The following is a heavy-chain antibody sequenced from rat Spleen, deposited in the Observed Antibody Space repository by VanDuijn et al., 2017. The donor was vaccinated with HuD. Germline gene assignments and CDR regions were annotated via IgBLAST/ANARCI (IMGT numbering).Heavy chain of an antibody. V-gene: IGHV2-72*01. J-gene: IGHJ4*01. Sequence: QVQLKESGPGLVQHSQTLSLTCTVPGFSLTSYHVSWVRQPPGKSLVWMVTIWAGGGTNYNSAVQSRLSISRDTPKSQIFLKMNRLQPEDTGTYYCARHLREASGVMDVWGQGASVTVSS. D-gene: IGHD4-3*01. CDR2: IWAGGGT. CDR3: ARHLREASGVMDV. CDR1: GFSLTSYH.